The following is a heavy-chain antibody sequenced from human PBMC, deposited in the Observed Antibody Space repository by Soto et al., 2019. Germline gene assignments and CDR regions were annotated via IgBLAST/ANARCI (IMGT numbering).Heavy chain of an antibody. Sequence: QVQLQESGPGLLKPSGTLSLTCTVSGAFISSNNWWTWVRQPPGKGLEWIGEIHHRGSNKYNPSLKSRVTISVHMSKNPFSRKLSSVTAADTAVYYCARDDLIRGVISDWGQGALVTVSS. V-gene: IGHV4-4*02. D-gene: IGHD3-10*01. CDR3: ARDDLIRGVISD. CDR2: IHHRGSN. J-gene: IGHJ4*02. CDR1: GAFISSNNW.